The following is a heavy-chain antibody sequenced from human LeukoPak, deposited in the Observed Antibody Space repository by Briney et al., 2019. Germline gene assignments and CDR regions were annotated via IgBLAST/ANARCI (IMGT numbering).Heavy chain of an antibody. CDR1: GFTFDDYA. V-gene: IGHV3-9*01. J-gene: IGHJ3*02. Sequence: GRSLRLPCAASGFTFDDYAMNWVPQAPGKGLEWVSDISGNSGSIGYADSVKGRFTISRDNAKNSLYLQMNSLRAEDTALYYCAKGHGVVVVAATPFDIWGQGTMVTVSS. CDR2: ISGNSGSI. D-gene: IGHD2-15*01. CDR3: AKGHGVVVVAATPFDI.